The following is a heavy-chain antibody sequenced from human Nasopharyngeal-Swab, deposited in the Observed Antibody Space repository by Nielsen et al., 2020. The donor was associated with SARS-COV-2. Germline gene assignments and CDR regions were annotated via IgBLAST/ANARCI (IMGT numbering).Heavy chain of an antibody. CDR3: ARVSRYYYMDV. V-gene: IGHV4-31*02. J-gene: IGHJ6*03. Sequence: RQAPGKGLGWIGYIYYSGSIYYNPSLKSRVTISVDTSKNQFSLKLSSVTAAGTAVYYCARVSRYYYMDVWGKGTTVTVSS. CDR2: IYYSGSI.